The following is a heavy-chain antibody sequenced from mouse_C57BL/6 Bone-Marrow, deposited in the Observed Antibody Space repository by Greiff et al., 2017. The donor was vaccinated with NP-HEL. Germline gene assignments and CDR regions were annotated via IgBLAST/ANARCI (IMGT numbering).Heavy chain of an antibody. D-gene: IGHD2-4*01. J-gene: IGHJ2*01. CDR1: GYTFTSYW. CDR2: IHPNSGST. CDR3: ARKLWDYDRYFDY. Sequence: QVQLQQPGAELVKPGASVKLSCKASGYTFTSYWMHWVKQRPGQGLEWIGMIHPNSGSTNYNEKFKSKATLTVDKSSSTAYMQLSSLTSEDSAVYYCARKLWDYDRYFDYWGQGTTLTVSS. V-gene: IGHV1-64*01.